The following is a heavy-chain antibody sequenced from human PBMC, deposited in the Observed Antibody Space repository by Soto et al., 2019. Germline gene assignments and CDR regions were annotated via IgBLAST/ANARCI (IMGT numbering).Heavy chain of an antibody. V-gene: IGHV3-23*01. D-gene: IGHD1-26*01. Sequence: EMQLLESGGDLVQPGGSLRLSCATSGFTFSDHAMHWVRQAPGEGLEWVSGIRGDLVTTPYADSVKGRFTISRDNSKNTLYLQMNSLRAADTAIYYCVKEGKMGVEGFDFWGQGTLVTVSS. CDR2: IRGDLVTT. J-gene: IGHJ4*02. CDR3: VKEGKMGVEGFDF. CDR1: GFTFSDHA.